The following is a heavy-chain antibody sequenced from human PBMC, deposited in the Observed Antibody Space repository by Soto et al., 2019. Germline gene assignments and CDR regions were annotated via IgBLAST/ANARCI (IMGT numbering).Heavy chain of an antibody. J-gene: IGHJ4*02. D-gene: IGHD3-10*01. CDR3: ARESGGCFVC. Sequence: ASVKVSCKASGYTFTDYYLLWVRQAPGQGLEWMGWISPNIGGTNYAQKFQGRVTMTRDTSISTAYMELSRLRFDDTAMYYCARESGGCFVCWGLGTLVTVS. V-gene: IGHV1-2*02. CDR1: GYTFTDYY. CDR2: ISPNIGGT.